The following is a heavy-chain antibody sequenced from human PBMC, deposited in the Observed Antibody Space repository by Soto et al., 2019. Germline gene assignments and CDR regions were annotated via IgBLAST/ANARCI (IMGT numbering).Heavy chain of an antibody. CDR1: GFTFSSCS. CDR2: IIDSGGST. V-gene: IGHV3-23*01. J-gene: IGHJ6*02. CDR3: AKGRSYYYYYGVYV. Sequence: GGSLGLSCAASGFTFSSCSMGWVRQAPGKGLEWVSDIIDSGGSTYYADSVKGRFTISRDNSKSTLYLQMNSLRAEDTALYYCAKGRSYYYYYGVYVWGQGTTVTVSS.